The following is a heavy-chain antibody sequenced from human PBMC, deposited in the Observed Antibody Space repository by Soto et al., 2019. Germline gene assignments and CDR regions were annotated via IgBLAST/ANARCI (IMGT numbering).Heavy chain of an antibody. D-gene: IGHD6-19*01. CDR3: ARAGGSSGWYQVYFDY. Sequence: KSSETLSLTCTVSGGSISSYYWSWIRQPVGKGLEWSGRIYTSGSTNYNPSLKSRVTMSVDTSKNQFSLKLSSVTAADTAVYYCARAGGSSGWYQVYFDYWGQGTLVTVSS. CDR1: GGSISSYY. CDR2: IYTSGST. J-gene: IGHJ4*02. V-gene: IGHV4-4*07.